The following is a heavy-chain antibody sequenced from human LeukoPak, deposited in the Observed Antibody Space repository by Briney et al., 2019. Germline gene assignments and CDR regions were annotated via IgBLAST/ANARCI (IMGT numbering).Heavy chain of an antibody. CDR3: ASHYDSSGYRFDY. CDR2: IFPIFGTA. J-gene: IGHJ4*02. CDR1: LGTFSSYA. Sequence: ASVKVSCKASLGTFSSYAISCVRQAPGQGLESMGRIFPIFGTANYAQKFQGRVTITTDESTSTAYMELSSLRSEDTAVYYCASHYDSSGYRFDYWGQGTLVTVSS. D-gene: IGHD3-22*01. V-gene: IGHV1-69*05.